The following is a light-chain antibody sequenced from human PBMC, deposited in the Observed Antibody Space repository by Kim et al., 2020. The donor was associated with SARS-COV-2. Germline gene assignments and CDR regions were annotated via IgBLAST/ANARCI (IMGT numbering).Light chain of an antibody. CDR1: SGSIASNY. V-gene: IGLV6-57*04. CDR3: QSYDSSTLWV. J-gene: IGLJ3*02. CDR2: EDN. Sequence: FMLTQPHSVSESPGKKVTISCTRSSGSIASNYVQWYRQRPGSASTTVIYEDNQIPSGVSDRFSGSINSSSNSASLTISGLKTEDEADYYCQSYDSSTLWVFGGGTQLTVL.